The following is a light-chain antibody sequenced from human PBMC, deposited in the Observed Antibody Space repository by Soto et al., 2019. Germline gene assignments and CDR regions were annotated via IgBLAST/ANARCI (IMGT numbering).Light chain of an antibody. J-gene: IGKJ1*01. CDR2: GAS. V-gene: IGKV3-15*01. CDR3: QQYNNWLGT. CDR1: QSVSSN. Sequence: EVVMTQSQTTLSVSPGERATLSCRANQSVSSNLAWYQQKPGQAPRLLIHGASTRATGIPARFSGSGSGTEFTLTISSLQSEDFAVYYCQQYNNWLGTFGQGTKVEIK.